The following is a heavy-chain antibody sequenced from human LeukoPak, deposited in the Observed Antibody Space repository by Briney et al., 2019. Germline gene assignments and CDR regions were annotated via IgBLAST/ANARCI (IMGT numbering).Heavy chain of an antibody. J-gene: IGHJ6*02. CDR1: GYTFTSYG. CDR2: ISAYNGNT. Sequence: ASVKVSCKASGYTFTSYGISWVRQAPGQGLEWMGWISAYNGNTNYAQKLQGRVTMTTDTSTSTVYVELRSLRSDDTAVYYCARDDRYCSGGSCLYGMDVWGQGTTVTVSS. CDR3: ARDDRYCSGGSCLYGMDV. D-gene: IGHD2-15*01. V-gene: IGHV1-18*01.